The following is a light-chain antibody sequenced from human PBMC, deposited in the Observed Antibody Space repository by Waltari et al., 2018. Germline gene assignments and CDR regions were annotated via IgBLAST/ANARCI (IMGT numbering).Light chain of an antibody. V-gene: IGKV3-11*01. CDR1: QSVSTY. J-gene: IGKJ1*01. CDR3: QQYNSYSWT. CDR2: DAS. Sequence: EIVLTQSPDTLSLSPGERATLSCRASQSVSTYLAWYQQKPGQAPRLLIYDASNRATGIPARFSGSGSGTDFTLTISSLEPDDFATYYCQQYNSYSWTFGQGTKVEIK.